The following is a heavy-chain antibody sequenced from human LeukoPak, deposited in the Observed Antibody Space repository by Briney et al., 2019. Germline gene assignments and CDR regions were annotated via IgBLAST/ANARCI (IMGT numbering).Heavy chain of an antibody. CDR1: GFTFGDYV. V-gene: IGHV3-53*01. CDR3: AGTYYYGSGSEFDY. D-gene: IGHD3-10*01. J-gene: IGHJ4*02. CDR2: IYSGGST. Sequence: GGSLRLSCTASGFTFGDYVMSWVRQAPGKGLEWVSVIYSGGSTYYADSVKGRFTISRDNSKNTLYLQMNSLRAEDTAVYYCAGTYYYGSGSEFDYWGQGTLVTVSS.